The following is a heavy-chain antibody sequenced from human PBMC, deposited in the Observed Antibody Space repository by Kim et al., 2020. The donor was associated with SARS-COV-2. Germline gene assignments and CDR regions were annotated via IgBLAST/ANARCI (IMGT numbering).Heavy chain of an antibody. CDR3: TTERTTMVRGVIRGV. CDR2: IKSKTDGGTT. Sequence: GGSLRLSCAASGFTFSNAWMSWVRQAPGKGLEWVGRIKSKTDGGTTDYAAPVKGRFTISRDDSKNTLYLQMNSLKTEDTAVYYCTTERTTMVRGVIRGVWGQGTTVTVSS. D-gene: IGHD3-10*01. V-gene: IGHV3-15*01. CDR1: GFTFSNAW. J-gene: IGHJ6*02.